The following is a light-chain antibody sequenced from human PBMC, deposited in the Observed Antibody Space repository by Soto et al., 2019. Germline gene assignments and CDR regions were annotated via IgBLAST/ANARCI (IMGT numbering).Light chain of an antibody. CDR3: AAWDDSLNGRVYV. CDR1: SSNIGSNT. CDR2: SNN. V-gene: IGLV1-44*01. Sequence: QSVLTQPPSASGTPGQRVTISCSGSSSNIGSNTVNWYQQLPGTAPKLLIYSNNQRPSGVPDRFSGSKSGTSASLAISGLQSEDEADYYCAAWDDSLNGRVYVFGTGTKPPS. J-gene: IGLJ1*01.